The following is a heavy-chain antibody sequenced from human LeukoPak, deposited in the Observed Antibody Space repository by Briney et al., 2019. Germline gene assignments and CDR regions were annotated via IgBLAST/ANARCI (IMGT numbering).Heavy chain of an antibody. CDR2: ITSSSSYI. Sequence: PGGSLRLSCEASGFTFSSYGMNWVRQAPGKGLEWVSSITSSSSYIYYADSVKGRFTISRDNAKNSLYLQMNSLRAEDTAVYYCARSYSGSRGTFDYWGQGTLVTVSS. D-gene: IGHD6-6*01. CDR3: ARSYSGSRGTFDY. V-gene: IGHV3-21*01. J-gene: IGHJ4*02. CDR1: GFTFSSYG.